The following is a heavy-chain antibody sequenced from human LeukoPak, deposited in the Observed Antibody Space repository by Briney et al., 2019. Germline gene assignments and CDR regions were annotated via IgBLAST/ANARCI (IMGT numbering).Heavy chain of an antibody. CDR1: VFTFSIYE. J-gene: IGHJ4*02. CDR3: ARDMYYYDSSGY. V-gene: IGHV3-48*03. CDR2: ISSSGSTI. Sequence: GGSLRLFCAASVFTFSIYEMNCVRQSPEKGLEGVSYISSSGSTIYYAVSVKGRITISRDNAKNSLYLQMNSLRAEDTAVYYCARDMYYYDSSGYWGQGTLVTVSS. D-gene: IGHD3-22*01.